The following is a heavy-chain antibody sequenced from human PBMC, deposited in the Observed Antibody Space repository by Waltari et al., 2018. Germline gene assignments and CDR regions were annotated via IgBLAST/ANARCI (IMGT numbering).Heavy chain of an antibody. CDR1: AYTFANFA. D-gene: IGHD6-6*01. CDR3: ARGPASALDY. J-gene: IGHJ4*02. Sequence: QVQLVQSGSELKKPGASVKVSCKGSAYTFANFAINWVRQAPGQGLEWMGWINTNTGNPSYVQDFTGRFVFSSDTSVSTAYLQINNLKTDDTAVYYCARGPASALDYWGQGALVTVSS. V-gene: IGHV7-4-1*02. CDR2: INTNTGNP.